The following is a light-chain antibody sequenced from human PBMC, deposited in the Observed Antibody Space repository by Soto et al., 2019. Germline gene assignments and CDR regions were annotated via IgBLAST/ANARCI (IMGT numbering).Light chain of an antibody. J-gene: IGLJ1*01. V-gene: IGLV2-18*01. Sequence: QSALTPPPSVSGSPGQSVTISCTGTSSDFGSYNRVSWYQRPPGTGPKLMIYEVSNRPSGVPDRFSGSKSGNTASLTISGLQAEDEAEYYCSLYTSDSTYVFGTGTKLTVL. CDR1: SSDFGSYNR. CDR3: SLYTSDSTYV. CDR2: EVS.